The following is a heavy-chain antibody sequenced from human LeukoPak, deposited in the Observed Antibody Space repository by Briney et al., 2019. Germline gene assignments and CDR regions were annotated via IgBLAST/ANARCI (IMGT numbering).Heavy chain of an antibody. CDR3: AKGLSMVRGLDY. Sequence: GGSLRPSCAASGSTFDDYAMHWVRQGPGKGLEWVSGISWNSGSIAYADSVKGRFTISRDNAKYSLYLQMDSLRAEDTALYYCAKGLSMVRGLDYWGQGTLVTVSS. CDR2: ISWNSGSI. J-gene: IGHJ4*02. V-gene: IGHV3-9*01. D-gene: IGHD3-10*01. CDR1: GSTFDDYA.